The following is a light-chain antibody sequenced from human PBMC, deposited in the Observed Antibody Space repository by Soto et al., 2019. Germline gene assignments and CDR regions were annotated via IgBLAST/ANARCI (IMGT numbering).Light chain of an antibody. CDR2: AAS. CDR1: QTISSY. CDR3: QQTYSTPRT. J-gene: IGKJ1*01. Sequence: DIPMTQSPSSLSASVGDRVTITCRASQTISSYLNWYQQKPGKAPDLLIYAASSLQSGVPSRFSGSGSGTDFTLTISRLQPEDLAIDYCQQTYSTPRTFGPGTKVEIK. V-gene: IGKV1-39*01.